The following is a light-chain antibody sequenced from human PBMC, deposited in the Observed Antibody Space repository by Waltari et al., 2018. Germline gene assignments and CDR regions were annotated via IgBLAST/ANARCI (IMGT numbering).Light chain of an antibody. J-gene: IGKJ2*01. CDR2: MAS. V-gene: IGKV1-5*03. CDR3: QQYSSFST. CDR1: QSVGTW. Sequence: DIPITQLPSTLSAFVGDRVTISCRASQSVGTWLAWYQQKPGKAPKLLIYMASSLDSGVPSRFSGSGSGTDITLTISSLQPDDFATYSCQQYSSFSTFGQGTKV.